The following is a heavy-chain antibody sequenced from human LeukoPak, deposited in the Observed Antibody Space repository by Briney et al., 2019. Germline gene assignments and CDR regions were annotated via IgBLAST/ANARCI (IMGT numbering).Heavy chain of an antibody. CDR1: GGTFSSYA. Sequence: GASVKLSCTASGGTFSSYAISWVRQAPGQGLEWVGGIIPIFGTANYAETFQGRVTITADKSKNTPYMELNSLRSEDTAVYYCARGWRGFGSVWFEPWGQGTLVTVSS. V-gene: IGHV1-69*06. CDR2: IIPIFGTA. D-gene: IGHD5-12*01. J-gene: IGHJ5*02. CDR3: ARGWRGFGSVWFEP.